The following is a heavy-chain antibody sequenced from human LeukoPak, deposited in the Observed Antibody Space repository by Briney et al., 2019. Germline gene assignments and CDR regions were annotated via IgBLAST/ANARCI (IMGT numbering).Heavy chain of an antibody. V-gene: IGHV3-7*01. CDR3: AKDWTDTSAYYAQDY. CDR1: GFTFTAYW. Sequence: GGSLRLSCEGSGFTFTAYWMSWVRQAPGQGLEWVASINQAGNERLFADSVRGRFTISRDNSKNTLYLQMNSLRAEDTAVYYCAKDWTDTSAYYAQDYWGQETLVTVSS. J-gene: IGHJ4*02. CDR2: INQAGNER. D-gene: IGHD3-22*01.